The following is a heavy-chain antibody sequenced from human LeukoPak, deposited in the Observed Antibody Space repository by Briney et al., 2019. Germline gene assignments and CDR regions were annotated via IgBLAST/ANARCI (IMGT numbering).Heavy chain of an antibody. D-gene: IGHD3-10*01. V-gene: IGHV3-23*01. CDR1: GFTFSSYA. CDR3: TKVRAYDDSGNPYWHFDL. CDR2: ISTSGDTT. J-gene: IGHJ2*01. Sequence: GGPLRLSCAASGFTFSSYAMSWVRQAPGKGLEWVSAISTSGDTTYYADSVKGRFTISRDNSKNTLYLQMNSLRAEDTAVYYCTKVRAYDDSGNPYWHFDLWGRGTLVTVSS.